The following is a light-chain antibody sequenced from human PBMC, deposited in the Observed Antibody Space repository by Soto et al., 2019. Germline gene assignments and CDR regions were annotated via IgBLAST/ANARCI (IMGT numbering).Light chain of an antibody. J-gene: IGLJ2*01. Sequence: QSALTQPPSASGSPGQSVIISCTGTSSDVGGYNYVSWYQQHPGKAPKLIIYEVTKRPSGVPYRFSGSKSGNTASLTVSGLQTEDEADYYCSSYGGFNNVLFGGGTEVTVL. V-gene: IGLV2-8*01. CDR2: EVT. CDR3: SSYGGFNNVL. CDR1: SSDVGGYNY.